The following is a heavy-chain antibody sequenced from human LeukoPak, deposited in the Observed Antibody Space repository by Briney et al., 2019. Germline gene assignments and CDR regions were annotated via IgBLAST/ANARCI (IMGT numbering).Heavy chain of an antibody. V-gene: IGHV1-69*05. J-gene: IGHJ5*02. D-gene: IGHD6-13*01. CDR3: ARGLFSSRTNWFDP. CDR2: IIPIFGTA. Sequence: SVKVSCKASGGTFSSYALSWVRQAPGQGLEWMGGIIPIFGTANYAQKFQGRVTITTDESTSTAYMELSSPRSEDTAVYYCARGLFSSRTNWFDPWGQGSLVTVSS. CDR1: GGTFSSYA.